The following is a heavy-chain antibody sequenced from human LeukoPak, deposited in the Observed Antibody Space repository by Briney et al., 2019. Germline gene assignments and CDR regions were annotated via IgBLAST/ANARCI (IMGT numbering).Heavy chain of an antibody. V-gene: IGHV3-74*01. J-gene: IGHJ4*02. CDR2: INSDGIST. D-gene: IGHD5-12*01. CDR3: ARKDTVATNIDY. Sequence: PGGSLRLSCAASGFTFSSYWMHWVRQAPGKGLVWVSRINSDGISTTYADSVKGRFTISRDNAKDTLYLQMNRLRAEDTAVYYCARKDTVATNIDYWGQGTLVTVSS. CDR1: GFTFSSYW.